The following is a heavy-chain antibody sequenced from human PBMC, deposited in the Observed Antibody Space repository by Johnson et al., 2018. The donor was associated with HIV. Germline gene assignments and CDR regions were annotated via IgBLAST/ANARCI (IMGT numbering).Heavy chain of an antibody. CDR3: TPDRVVLTLLGCAAFDI. D-gene: IGHD2-21*02. CDR2: IKSKIDGGTT. Sequence: VQLVESGGGLVKPGGSLRLSCTASAGVTFSNAWMSWVRQAPGKGLAWVCRIKSKIDGGTTDYAAPVTGRFTISREDSKNTLYLQMNSRTAEDTAVYYCTPDRVVLTLLGCAAFDIWGQGTMVTVSS. J-gene: IGHJ3*02. CDR1: AGVTFSNAW. V-gene: IGHV3-15*01.